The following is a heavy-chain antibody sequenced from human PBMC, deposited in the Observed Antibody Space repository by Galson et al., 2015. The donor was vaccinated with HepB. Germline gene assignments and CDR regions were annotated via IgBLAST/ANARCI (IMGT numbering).Heavy chain of an antibody. V-gene: IGHV2-70*11. CDR1: GFSLSTSGMC. CDR3: ARMNSSGWYEYYFDY. CDR2: IDWDNDK. D-gene: IGHD6-19*01. Sequence: PALVKPTQTLTLTCTFSGFSLSTSGMCVSWIRQPPGKALEWLARIDWDNDKYHSTSLKTRLTISKDTSKNQVVLTMTNMDPVDTATYYCARMNSSGWYEYYFDYWGQGTLVTVSS. J-gene: IGHJ4*02.